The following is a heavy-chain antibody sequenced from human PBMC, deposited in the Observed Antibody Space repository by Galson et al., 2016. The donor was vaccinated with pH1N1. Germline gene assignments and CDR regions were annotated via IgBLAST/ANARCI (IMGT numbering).Heavy chain of an antibody. V-gene: IGHV1-46*03. J-gene: IGHJ4*02. D-gene: IGHD7-27*01. Sequence: SVKVSCKASGYTFTKEYIHWVRQAPGQGLEWMGVIDPSNGGTTYSQKFQGLVTMTRDTSTSTVYMEVSGLKSDDTAVYYCIRDLGRLRDFWGQGTPGHRLL. CDR1: GYTFTKEY. CDR2: IDPSNGGT. CDR3: IRDLGRLRDF.